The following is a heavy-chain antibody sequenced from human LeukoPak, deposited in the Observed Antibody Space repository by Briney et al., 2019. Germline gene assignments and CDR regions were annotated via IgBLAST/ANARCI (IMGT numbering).Heavy chain of an antibody. D-gene: IGHD6-13*01. V-gene: IGHV4-38-2*02. CDR2: IYHSGST. J-gene: IGHJ4*02. Sequence: SETLSLTCTVSGGSISSYYWSWIRQPPGKGLEWIGSIYHSGSTYYNPSLKSRVTISVDTSKNQFSLKLSSVTAADTAVYYCARVVSAYSSSQGYYFDYWGQGTLVTVSS. CDR3: ARVVSAYSSSQGYYFDY. CDR1: GGSISSYY.